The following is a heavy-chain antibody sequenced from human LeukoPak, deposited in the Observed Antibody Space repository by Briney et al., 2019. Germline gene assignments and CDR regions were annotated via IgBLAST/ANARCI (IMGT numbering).Heavy chain of an antibody. CDR3: TTAWFGDSTLEP. Sequence: GGSLRLSCAASGFTFSNACMSWVRQAPGKGLEWVGRIKSKTDGGTTDYAAPVKGRFTISRDDSKNTLYLQMNSLKTEDTAVYYCTTAWFGDSTLEPWRQGTLVTVSS. D-gene: IGHD3-10*01. CDR1: GFTFSNAC. J-gene: IGHJ5*02. V-gene: IGHV3-15*01. CDR2: IKSKTDGGTT.